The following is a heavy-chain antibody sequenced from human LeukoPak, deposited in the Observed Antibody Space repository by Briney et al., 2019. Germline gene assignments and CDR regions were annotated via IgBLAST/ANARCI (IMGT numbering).Heavy chain of an antibody. CDR1: GYTFTSYY. CDR3: AYSSSLYYFDY. D-gene: IGHD6-6*01. V-gene: IGHV1-46*03. J-gene: IGHJ4*02. Sequence: ASVKVSCKASGYTFTSYYMHWVRQAPGQGLEWMGIINPSGGSTSYAQKFQGRVAVTRDTSTSTVYMELSSLRSEDTAVYYCAYSSSLYYFDYWGQGTLVTVSS. CDR2: INPSGGST.